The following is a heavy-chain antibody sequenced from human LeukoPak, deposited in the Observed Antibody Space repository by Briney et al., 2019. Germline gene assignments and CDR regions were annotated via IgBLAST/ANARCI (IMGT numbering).Heavy chain of an antibody. CDR2: ITPNGDFT. D-gene: IGHD6-6*01. CDR1: GFTFSRYW. J-gene: IGHJ4*02. Sequence: PGGSLRLSCAASGFTFSRYWMHWVRQVPGKGLVWVGRITPNGDFTNYADSVKGRFTISRDNAENTLYLRMNSLRAEDTAMYYCARGGVIRNIAPRLWGQGTLVTVSS. V-gene: IGHV3-74*01. CDR3: ARGGVIRNIAPRL.